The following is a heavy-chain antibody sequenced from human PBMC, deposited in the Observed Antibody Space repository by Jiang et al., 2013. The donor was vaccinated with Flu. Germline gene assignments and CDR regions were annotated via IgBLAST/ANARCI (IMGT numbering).Heavy chain of an antibody. V-gene: IGHV4-39*01. D-gene: IGHD6-6*01. CDR1: GGSISSSSYY. CDR2: IYYTGNS. Sequence: GSGLVKPSETLSLTCTVSGGSISSSSYYWGWIRQPPGKGLEWIGNIYYTGNSYYNPSLKSRVTISVDTSKKQFSLKLSSVTAADTAVYYCARRGGSSSSLFDYWGQGTLVTVSS. J-gene: IGHJ4*02. CDR3: ARRGGSSSSLFDY.